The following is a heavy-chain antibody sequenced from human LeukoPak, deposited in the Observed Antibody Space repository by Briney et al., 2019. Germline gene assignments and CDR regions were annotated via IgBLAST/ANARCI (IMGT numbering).Heavy chain of an antibody. V-gene: IGHV4-4*07. Sequence: SETLSLTCTASGASISSYYRRWVRQPAGKGLEWIWRIYTSGSTTYNPAPKSRVTMSVDTSKNQFSLKLSSVTAAESAVYYCARDSGTPFDPWGQGTLVSVSS. CDR3: ARDSGTPFDP. CDR2: IYTSGST. CDR1: GASISSYY. D-gene: IGHD1-1*01. J-gene: IGHJ5*02.